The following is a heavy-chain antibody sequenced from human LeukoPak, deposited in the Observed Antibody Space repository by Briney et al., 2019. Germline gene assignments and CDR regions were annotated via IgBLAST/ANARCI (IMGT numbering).Heavy chain of an antibody. V-gene: IGHV3-30*02. CDR3: ARDVGATTSIRFDP. CDR1: GFTFSSYG. D-gene: IGHD1-26*01. J-gene: IGHJ5*02. CDR2: VHYGGSNK. Sequence: GGSLRLSCAASGFTFSSYGMHWVRQAPGKGLEWVAFVHYGGSNKYYADSVKGRFAISRDNSKNTLYLQMNSLRAEDTAVYYCARDVGATTSIRFDPWGQGTLVTVSS.